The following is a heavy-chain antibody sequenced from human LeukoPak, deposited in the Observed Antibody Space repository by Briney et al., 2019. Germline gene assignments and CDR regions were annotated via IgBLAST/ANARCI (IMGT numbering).Heavy chain of an antibody. Sequence: SVKVSCKASGGTFSSYAISWVRQAPGQGLEWMGGIIPIFGTANYAQKFQGRVTITADESTSTAYMELSSLRSDDTAVYYCARAREVGLLWFGELAPPPDYWGQGTLVTVSS. CDR2: IIPIFGTA. CDR1: GGTFSSYA. CDR3: ARAREVGLLWFGELAPPPDY. D-gene: IGHD3-10*01. J-gene: IGHJ4*02. V-gene: IGHV1-69*01.